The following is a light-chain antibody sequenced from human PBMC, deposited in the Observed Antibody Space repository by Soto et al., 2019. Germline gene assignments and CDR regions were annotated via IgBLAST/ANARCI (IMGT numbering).Light chain of an antibody. J-gene: IGKJ3*01. CDR3: QQYGSSPGT. CDR2: GAS. Sequence: EIVLTQSPGTLSLSPWERATLSCRASQSVSSSYLAWYQQKPGQAPRLLIYGASSRATGIPDRFSGSGSGTDFTLTISRPEPEDFAVYYCQQYGSSPGTFGPGTKVDIK. CDR1: QSVSSSY. V-gene: IGKV3-20*01.